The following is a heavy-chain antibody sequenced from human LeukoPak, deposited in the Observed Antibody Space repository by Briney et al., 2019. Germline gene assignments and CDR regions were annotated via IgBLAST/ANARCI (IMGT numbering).Heavy chain of an antibody. V-gene: IGHV1-8*01. CDR3: AREGGYSYGLYDY. D-gene: IGHD5-18*01. Sequence: GASLKVSCKASGYTFTSYYMNWVRQAPGQGLEWMGWMNPNSGNTDYAQQFQGRGTMTGNTSKSTAYMELSSLRPEDPAVYYCAREGGYSYGLYDYWGQRTLVTVSS. J-gene: IGHJ4*02. CDR1: GYTFTSYY. CDR2: MNPNSGNT.